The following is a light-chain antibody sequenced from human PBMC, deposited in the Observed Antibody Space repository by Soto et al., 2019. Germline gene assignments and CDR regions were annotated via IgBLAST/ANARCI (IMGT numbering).Light chain of an antibody. CDR1: SSNIGSNY. CDR3: AAWDDSRGV. Sequence: QSVLTQPPSASGTPGQMVTISCSGRSSNIGSNYVYWYQQLPGTAPQLLIYRNNQRPSGVPDRLSGSKSGTSASLAISGLRSEDEADYYCAAWDDSRGVFGTGTKLTVL. CDR2: RNN. J-gene: IGLJ1*01. V-gene: IGLV1-47*01.